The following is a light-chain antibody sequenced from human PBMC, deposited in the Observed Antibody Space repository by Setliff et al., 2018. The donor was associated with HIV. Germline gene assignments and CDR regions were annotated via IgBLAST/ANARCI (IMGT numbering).Light chain of an antibody. J-gene: IGLJ1*01. V-gene: IGLV2-14*01. CDR1: SSDVGGYNY. CDR3: SSYTTNTTFV. CDR2: EIT. Sequence: QSVLTQPASVSGSPGQSITISCTGTSSDVGGYNYVSWYQQHPGKAPKLMIYEITYRPSGVSNRFSGSKSGNTASLTISGLQAEDEADYYCSSYTTNTTFVFGTGTNVTVL.